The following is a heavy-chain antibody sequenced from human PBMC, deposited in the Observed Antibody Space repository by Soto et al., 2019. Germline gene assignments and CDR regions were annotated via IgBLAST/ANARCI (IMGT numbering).Heavy chain of an antibody. CDR2: ISAYSGNT. CDR3: ARDGSGYDSVYYFDY. V-gene: IGHV1-18*01. D-gene: IGHD5-12*01. Sequence: ASVKVSCNASGYTFTSYGISWVRQAPGQGLEWMGWISAYSGNTNYAQKLQGRVTMTTDTSTSTAYMELRSLRSDDTAVYYCARDGSGYDSVYYFDYWGQGTLVTVSS. CDR1: GYTFTSYG. J-gene: IGHJ4*02.